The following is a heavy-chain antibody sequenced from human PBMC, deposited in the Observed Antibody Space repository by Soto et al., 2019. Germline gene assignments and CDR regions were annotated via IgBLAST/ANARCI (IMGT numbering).Heavy chain of an antibody. CDR1: GGTFSSYA. CDR3: ARNDADIVATPYYYYGMDV. Sequence: SVKVSCKASGGTFSSYAISWVRQAPGQGLEWMGGIIPIFGTANYAQKFQGRVTITADRSTSTAYMELSSLRSEDTAVYYCARNDADIVATPYYYYGMDVWGQGTTVTVSS. D-gene: IGHD5-12*01. CDR2: IIPIFGTA. J-gene: IGHJ6*02. V-gene: IGHV1-69*06.